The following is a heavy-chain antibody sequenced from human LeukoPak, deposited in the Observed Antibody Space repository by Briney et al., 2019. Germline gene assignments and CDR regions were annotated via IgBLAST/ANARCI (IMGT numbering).Heavy chain of an antibody. CDR2: IYYSGTT. CDR3: ANYDILTAPDY. J-gene: IGHJ4*02. D-gene: IGHD3-9*01. Sequence: SETLSLTCTVSGGFISSNSAYWSWIRQPPGKALEWIGNIYYSGTTYYNPSLQSRVTMSVDTSNNQFSLKLSSVTAADTAVYYCANYDILTAPDYWGQGTLVTVSS. CDR1: GGFISSNSAY. V-gene: IGHV4-39*07.